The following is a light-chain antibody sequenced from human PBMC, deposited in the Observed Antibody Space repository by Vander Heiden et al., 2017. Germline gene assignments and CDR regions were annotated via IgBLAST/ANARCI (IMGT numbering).Light chain of an antibody. J-gene: IGKJ4*02. Sequence: DIGMTQSPATLSLSPGARAPLSCRASQSIAGNLAWYQQKPGQAPRLLIYRASTRAAGVPARFSGSGSGTEFSLTISSLQSEDFAIYYCQHYYSWPLTFGGGTRVEIK. CDR2: RAS. CDR3: QHYYSWPLT. CDR1: QSIAGN. V-gene: IGKV3-15*01.